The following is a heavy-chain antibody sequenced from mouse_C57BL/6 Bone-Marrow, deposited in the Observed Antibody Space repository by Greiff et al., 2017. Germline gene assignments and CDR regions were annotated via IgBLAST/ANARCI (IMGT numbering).Heavy chain of an antibody. CDR2: INPSTGGP. CDR1: GYSFTGYY. CDR3: ARGLRRRFAY. D-gene: IGHD2-2*01. J-gene: IGHJ3*01. Sequence: VPLKQSGPELVKPGASVKISCKASGYSFTGYYMNWVKQSPETSLEWIGEINPSTGGPTYNQKFKAKATLTVDKSSRTAYMQLKSLTTEDSAVYYCARGLRRRFAYWGQGTLVTVSA. V-gene: IGHV1-42*01.